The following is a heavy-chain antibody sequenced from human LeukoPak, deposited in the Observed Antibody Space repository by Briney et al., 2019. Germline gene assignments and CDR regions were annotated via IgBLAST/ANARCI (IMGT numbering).Heavy chain of an antibody. Sequence: SETLSLTCTVSGGSVSSGSYYWSWIRQPPGKGLEWIGYIYYSGSTDYNPSLKSRVTISVDTSKNQFSLKLSSVTAADAAVYYCARGGGIVGAIPGYWGQGTLVTVSS. CDR3: ARGGGIVGAIPGY. J-gene: IGHJ4*02. CDR1: GGSVSSGSYY. CDR2: IYYSGST. V-gene: IGHV4-61*01. D-gene: IGHD1-26*01.